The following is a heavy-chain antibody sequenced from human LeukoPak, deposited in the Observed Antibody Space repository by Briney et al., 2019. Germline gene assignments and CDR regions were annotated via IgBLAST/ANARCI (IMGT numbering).Heavy chain of an antibody. CDR3: ARLGKSSSWYAVDAFDI. Sequence: SETLSLTCTVSGGSISSSSYYWGWIRQPPGKGLEWLGSIYYSGSTYYNPSLKSRVTISVDTSKNQFSLKLSSVTAADTAVYYCARLGKSSSWYAVDAFDIWGQGTMVTVSS. J-gene: IGHJ3*02. CDR1: GGSISSSSYY. V-gene: IGHV4-39*01. D-gene: IGHD6-13*01. CDR2: IYYSGST.